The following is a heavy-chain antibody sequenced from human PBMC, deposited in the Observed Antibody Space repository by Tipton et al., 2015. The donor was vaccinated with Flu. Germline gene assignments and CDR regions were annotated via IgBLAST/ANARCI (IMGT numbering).Heavy chain of an antibody. CDR1: GGSISSYY. CDR3: ARRDYSNYVSDPKSCFDP. CDR2: IYYVGNT. Sequence: LRLSCTVSGGSISSYYWSWIRQPPGKGLEYIGYIYYVGNTNYNPSLKSRVTISVDRSKNQFSLKVFSVTAADTAVYYCARRDYSNYVSDPKSCFDPWGQGILVTVSS. D-gene: IGHD4-11*01. J-gene: IGHJ5*02. V-gene: IGHV4-59*08.